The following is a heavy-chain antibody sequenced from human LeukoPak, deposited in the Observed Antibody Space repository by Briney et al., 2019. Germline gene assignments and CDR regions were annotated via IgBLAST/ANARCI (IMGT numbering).Heavy chain of an antibody. CDR3: ARTDGDAWV. J-gene: IGHJ4*02. Sequence: PSETLSLTCTVSGGSISSYYWSWLRQPPGKGLEWFGYIYYSGSTNYNPSLKSRVTISVDTSKNQFSLKLSSVTAADTAVYYCARTDGDAWVWGQGTLVTVSS. D-gene: IGHD3-10*01. CDR1: GGSISSYY. CDR2: IYYSGST. V-gene: IGHV4-59*12.